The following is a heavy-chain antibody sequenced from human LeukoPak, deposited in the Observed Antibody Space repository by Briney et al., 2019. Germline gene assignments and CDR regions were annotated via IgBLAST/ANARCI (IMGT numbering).Heavy chain of an antibody. D-gene: IGHD2-15*01. V-gene: IGHV2-5*02. J-gene: IGHJ5*02. CDR3: AHKKEYCSGGSCYPGGWFDP. CDR2: IYWDDDK. Sequence: SGPTLVNPTQTLTLTCTFSGFSLSTSGVGVGWIRQPPGKALEWLALIYWDDDKRYSPSLKSRLTITKDTSKNQVVLTMTNMDPVDTATYYCAHKKEYCSGGSCYPGGWFDPWGQGTLVTVSS. CDR1: GFSLSTSGVG.